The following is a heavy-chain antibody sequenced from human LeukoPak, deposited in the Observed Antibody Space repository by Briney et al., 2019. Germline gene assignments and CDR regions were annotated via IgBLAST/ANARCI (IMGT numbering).Heavy chain of an antibody. Sequence: GAPVKVSCKASGYTFNSYGISWVRQAPGQGLEWMGWISAYNGNTNYAQNLQGRVTMTTDTSTSTAYMELRSLRSDDTAVYFCATVIYCSGGSCFWRHWFDPWGQGTLVTVSS. CDR3: ATVIYCSGGSCFWRHWFDP. J-gene: IGHJ5*02. CDR2: ISAYNGNT. D-gene: IGHD2-15*01. V-gene: IGHV1-18*01. CDR1: GYTFNSYG.